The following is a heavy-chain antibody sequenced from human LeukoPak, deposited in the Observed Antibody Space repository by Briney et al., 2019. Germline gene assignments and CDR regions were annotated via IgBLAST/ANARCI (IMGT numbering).Heavy chain of an antibody. CDR1: GYPFIGNY. V-gene: IGHV1-2*02. CDR3: ASLSYYDLSGYFF. D-gene: IGHD3-22*01. CDR2: INPNSGGT. Sequence: GASVKVSCKASGYPFIGNYIHWVRQAPGQGLEWMGWINPNSGGTQYSQKFQGRVTLTRDTSITTGYMELSGLTSDDTAVYYCASLSYYDLSGYFFWGRGPLDTVSS. J-gene: IGHJ4*02.